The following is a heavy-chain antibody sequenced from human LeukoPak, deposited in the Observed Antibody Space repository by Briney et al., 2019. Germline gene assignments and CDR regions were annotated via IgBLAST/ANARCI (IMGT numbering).Heavy chain of an antibody. CDR3: ARGGITAMDGC. CDR1: GFTFSNYW. Sequence: AGSLRLSCAASGFTFSNYWMHWVRQAPGKGLVWVSRINSDGSSTTYADSVKGRFTMSRDNAKNTLYLQMNSLRAEDTAVYYCARGGITAMDGCWGQGTLVTVSS. D-gene: IGHD5-18*01. V-gene: IGHV3-74*01. J-gene: IGHJ4*02. CDR2: INSDGSST.